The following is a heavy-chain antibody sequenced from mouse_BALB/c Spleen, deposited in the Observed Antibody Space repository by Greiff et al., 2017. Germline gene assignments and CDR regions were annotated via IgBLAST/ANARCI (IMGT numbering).Heavy chain of an antibody. Sequence: EVKLVESGGGLVQPGGSRKLSCAASGFTFSSFGMHWVRQAPEKGLEWVAYISSGSSTIYYADTVKGRFTISRDNPKNTLFLQMTSLRSEDTAMYYCAGYSNYDAMDYWGRGTSVTVSS. CDR3: AGYSNYDAMDY. V-gene: IGHV5-17*02. CDR1: GFTFSSFG. J-gene: IGHJ4*01. CDR2: ISSGSSTI. D-gene: IGHD2-5*01.